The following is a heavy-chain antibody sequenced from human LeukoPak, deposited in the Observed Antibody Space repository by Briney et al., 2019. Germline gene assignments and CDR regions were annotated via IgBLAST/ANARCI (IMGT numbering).Heavy chain of an antibody. J-gene: IGHJ4*02. CDR2: INYSENT. Sequence: SETLSLTCAVYGGSFSGHYWSWIRQPPGKGLEWIGEINYSENTNYNPSLKSRVTLSVDTSKNQFSLKLSSVTAADSGVYYCASLRDGYNPFDYWGQGTLVTVSS. CDR3: ASLRDGYNPFDY. CDR1: GGSFSGHY. D-gene: IGHD5-24*01. V-gene: IGHV4-34*01.